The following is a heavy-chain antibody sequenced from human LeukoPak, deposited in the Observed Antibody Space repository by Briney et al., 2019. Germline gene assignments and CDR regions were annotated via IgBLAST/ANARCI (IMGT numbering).Heavy chain of an antibody. CDR2: LSYDGINK. Sequence: GRSLRLSCAASGFTFSRYAMHWVRQAPGKGLEWVAVLSYDGINKYYADSVKGRFTISRDNSKNTMYLQMNSLRAEDTAFYYCARDRDYYMDVWGKGTAVTISS. J-gene: IGHJ6*03. CDR3: ARDRDYYMDV. CDR1: GFTFSRYA. D-gene: IGHD3-10*01. V-gene: IGHV3-30*04.